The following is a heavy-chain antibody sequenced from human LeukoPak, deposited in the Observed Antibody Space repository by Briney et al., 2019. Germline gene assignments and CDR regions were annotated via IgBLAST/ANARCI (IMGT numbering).Heavy chain of an antibody. CDR2: IYYSGST. J-gene: IGHJ3*02. D-gene: IGHD5-12*01. CDR3: ARQRGYEAFDI. CDR1: GDSIRSYY. V-gene: IGHV4-59*08. Sequence: SETLSLTCTVSGDSIRSYYWSWIRQPPGKGLEWIGYIYYSGSTNYNPSLKSRVTISVDTSKNQFSLKLSSVTAADTAVYYCARQRGYEAFDIWGQGTTVTVSS.